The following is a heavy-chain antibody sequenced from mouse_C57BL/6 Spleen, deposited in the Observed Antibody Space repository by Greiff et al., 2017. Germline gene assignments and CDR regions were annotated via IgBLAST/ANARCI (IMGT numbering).Heavy chain of an antibody. CDR1: GFTFSDYG. Sequence: DVKLVESGGGLVKPGGSLKLSCAASGFTFSDYGMHWVRQAPEKGLEWVAYISSGSSTIYYADTVKGRFTISRDNAKNTLFLQMTSLRSEDTAMYYCARQDGYDFDYWGQGTTLTVSA. J-gene: IGHJ2*01. CDR3: ARQDGYDFDY. CDR2: ISSGSSTI. V-gene: IGHV5-17*01. D-gene: IGHD2-2*01.